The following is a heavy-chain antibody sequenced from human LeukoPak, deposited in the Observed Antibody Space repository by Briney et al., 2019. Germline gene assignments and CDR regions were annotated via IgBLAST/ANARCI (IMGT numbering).Heavy chain of an antibody. CDR1: GFTFSSYE. Sequence: GGSLRLSCAASGFTFSSYEMNWVRQAPGKGLEWVSYISSSGSTIYYADSVKGRFTISRDNAKNSLYLQMNSLRAEDTAVYYCARGYCSGGSCYRLPNYFDYWGQGTLVTVSS. CDR2: ISSSGSTI. CDR3: ARGYCSGGSCYRLPNYFDY. D-gene: IGHD2-15*01. V-gene: IGHV3-48*03. J-gene: IGHJ4*02.